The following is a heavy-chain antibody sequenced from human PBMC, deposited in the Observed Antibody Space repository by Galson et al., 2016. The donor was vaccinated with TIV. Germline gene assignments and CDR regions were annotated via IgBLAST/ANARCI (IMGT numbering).Heavy chain of an antibody. CDR1: GYSFTNYW. D-gene: IGHD5-18*01. CDR3: ARRRFSYGYRSSYYFDY. V-gene: IGHV5-10-1*01. J-gene: IGHJ4*02. Sequence: QSGAEVKKPGKSLTISCKGSGYSFTNYWISWVRQMPGKGLEWMGRIDPSDSHTNYSPSFRGHVTISVDKAVSTTYLRWSSLKASDTAIYYCARRRFSYGYRSSYYFDYWGQGTLVTVSS. CDR2: IDPSDSHT.